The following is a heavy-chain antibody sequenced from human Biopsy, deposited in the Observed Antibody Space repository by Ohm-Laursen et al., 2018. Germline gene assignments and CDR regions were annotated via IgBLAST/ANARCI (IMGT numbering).Heavy chain of an antibody. V-gene: IGHV4-59*08. CDR3: ARLEWRDTFFDF. J-gene: IGHJ4*02. CDR1: GGSISSDY. D-gene: IGHD3-3*01. Sequence: SETLSLTCTVSGGSISSDYWSWIRQTPGKGLEWIGYIYYSGSTNYDPSLKSRVTISVDTSKNQFSLRLNSMTAADTAVYYCARLEWRDTFFDFWGQGRLVTVSS. CDR2: IYYSGST.